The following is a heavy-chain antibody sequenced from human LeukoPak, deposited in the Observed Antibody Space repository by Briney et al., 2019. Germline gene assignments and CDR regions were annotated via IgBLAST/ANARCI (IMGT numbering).Heavy chain of an antibody. D-gene: IGHD2-21*02. CDR1: GYTFTIYY. V-gene: IGHV1-46*01. Sequence: ASVNVSFKASGYTFTIYYMHWVRQAPGQGLEWMGIINPSGGSTSYSQKFQGRVTMTRDTSTSTVYMELSSLRSEDTTVYYCARTYIVVVTAIHYYYYGMDVWGQGTTVTVSS. J-gene: IGHJ6*02. CDR2: INPSGGST. CDR3: ARTYIVVVTAIHYYYYGMDV.